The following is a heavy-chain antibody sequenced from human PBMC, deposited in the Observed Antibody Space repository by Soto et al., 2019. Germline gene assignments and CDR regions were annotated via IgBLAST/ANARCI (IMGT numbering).Heavy chain of an antibody. CDR2: INPDNGNT. Sequence: ASVKVSCKASGYTFTGYYMHWVRQAPGQRPEWMGWINPDNGNTKYAQKFQGRVTITRDTSATTAYMEMSSLSSEDTAVYYCARGGYSGSYYRFDYWGQGTLVTVSS. CDR1: GYTFTGYY. D-gene: IGHD1-26*01. J-gene: IGHJ4*02. V-gene: IGHV1-3*01. CDR3: ARGGYSGSYYRFDY.